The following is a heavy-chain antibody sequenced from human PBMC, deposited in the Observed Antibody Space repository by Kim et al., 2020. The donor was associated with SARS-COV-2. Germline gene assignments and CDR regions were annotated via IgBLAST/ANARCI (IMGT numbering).Heavy chain of an antibody. CDR3: TTDFPLDGDYGGY. CDR1: GFTFTNSW. Sequence: GGSLRLSCAASGFTFTNSWMTWVRQAPGKGLEWVGRLKRKTDGGTTDYATPVKGRFTISRDESTNTLYLQINSLKTEDTAVYYCTTDFPLDGDYGGYWGHRTLVTVSS. CDR2: LKRKTDGGTT. D-gene: IGHD4-17*01. V-gene: IGHV3-15*01. J-gene: IGHJ4*01.